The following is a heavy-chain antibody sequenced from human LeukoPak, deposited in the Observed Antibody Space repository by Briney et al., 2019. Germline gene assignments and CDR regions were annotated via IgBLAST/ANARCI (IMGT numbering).Heavy chain of an antibody. Sequence: KPSETLSLTCAVYGGSFSGYYWSWIRQPPGKGLEWIGEINHSGSTNYNPSLKSRVTISVDTSKNQFSLKLSSVTAADTAVYYCARARYYYDSSGYTLDYWGQGTLVTVSS. CDR2: INHSGST. V-gene: IGHV4-34*01. J-gene: IGHJ4*02. CDR1: GGSFSGYY. CDR3: ARARYYYDSSGYTLDY. D-gene: IGHD3-22*01.